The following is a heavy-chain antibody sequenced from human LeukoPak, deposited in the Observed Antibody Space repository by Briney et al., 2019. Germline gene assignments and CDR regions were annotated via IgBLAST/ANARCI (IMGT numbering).Heavy chain of an antibody. Sequence: GGSLRLSRAASGFTFSDAWMTWVPQAPGKGLEWVGRIKSKADSGTKDYAAPVKGRFTISRDDSKNTLYLQMNSLKTEDTAVYYCVTVDDFGDYVDYWGQGTLVTVSS. V-gene: IGHV3-15*01. D-gene: IGHD4-17*01. CDR2: IKSKADSGTK. J-gene: IGHJ4*02. CDR3: VTVDDFGDYVDY. CDR1: GFTFSDAW.